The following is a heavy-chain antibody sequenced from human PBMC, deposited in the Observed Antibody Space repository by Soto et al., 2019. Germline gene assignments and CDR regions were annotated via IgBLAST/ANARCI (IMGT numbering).Heavy chain of an antibody. CDR1: GGSISSGDYY. CDR3: ARVGGGGITFDI. CDR2: IYYSGST. V-gene: IGHV4-30-4*01. Sequence: PSETLSLTYTVSGGSISSGDYYWSWIRQPPGKGLEWIGYIYYSGSTYYNPSPKSRVTISLDTSKNQFSLKLSSVTAADTAVYYCARVGGGGITFDIWGQGTMVT. D-gene: IGHD2-15*01. J-gene: IGHJ3*02.